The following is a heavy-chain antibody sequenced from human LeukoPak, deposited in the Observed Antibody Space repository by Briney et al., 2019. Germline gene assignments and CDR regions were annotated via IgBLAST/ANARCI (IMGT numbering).Heavy chain of an antibody. D-gene: IGHD6-19*01. J-gene: IGHJ4*02. CDR3: AKDGAVAGSGPYYFDY. CDR1: GFTFSSYA. V-gene: IGHV3-23*01. CDR2: ISGSGGST. Sequence: GGSLRLSCAASGFTFSSYAMNWVRQAPGKGLEWVSAISGSGGSTYYADSVKGRFTISRDNSKNTLYLQMNSLRAEDTAVYYCAKDGAVAGSGPYYFDYWGQGTLVTVSS.